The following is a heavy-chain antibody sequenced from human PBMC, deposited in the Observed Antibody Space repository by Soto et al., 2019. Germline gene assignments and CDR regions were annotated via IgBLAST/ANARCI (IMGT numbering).Heavy chain of an antibody. J-gene: IGHJ6*02. D-gene: IGHD1-1*01. CDR1: GGTFNRYT. Sequence: VQLVQSGAEVKKPGSSVKLSCKASGGTFNRYTISWVRQAPGQGLEWMGGIIPIFGTANYAQKFQGRVAMSADESTSAAYMELRSLSSEDTAVYYCALWGFRDGNNSKYNDAGMDVWGQGTTVTVSS. CDR2: IIPIFGTA. V-gene: IGHV1-69*01. CDR3: ALWGFRDGNNSKYNDAGMDV.